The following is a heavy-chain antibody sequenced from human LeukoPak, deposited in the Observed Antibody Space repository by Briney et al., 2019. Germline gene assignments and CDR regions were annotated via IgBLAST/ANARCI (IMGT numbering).Heavy chain of an antibody. CDR3: ARDLPYSSSSFDY. CDR2: IYYSGST. CDR1: GGSISTYY. V-gene: IGHV4-59*12. J-gene: IGHJ4*02. D-gene: IGHD6-13*01. Sequence: PSETLSLTCTVSGGSISTYYWTWIQQPPGKGLEWIGYIYYSGSTYYNPSLKSRVTISVDTSKNQFSLKLSSVTAADTAVYYCARDLPYSSSSFDYWGQGTLVTVSS.